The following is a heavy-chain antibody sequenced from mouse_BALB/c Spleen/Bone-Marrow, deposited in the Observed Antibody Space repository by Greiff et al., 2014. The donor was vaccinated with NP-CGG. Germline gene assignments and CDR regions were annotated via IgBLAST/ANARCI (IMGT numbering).Heavy chain of an antibody. Sequence: VQLQQSGAELVKPGASVKLSCTASGFNIKDTYMHWVKERPEQGLEWIGRTDPANGNTKYDPKFQGKATITADTSSNTAYLQLSSLTSEDTAVYYCVYGRDWYFDVWGAGTTVTVSS. V-gene: IGHV14-3*02. D-gene: IGHD1-1*01. CDR2: TDPANGNT. J-gene: IGHJ1*01. CDR1: GFNIKDTY. CDR3: VYGRDWYFDV.